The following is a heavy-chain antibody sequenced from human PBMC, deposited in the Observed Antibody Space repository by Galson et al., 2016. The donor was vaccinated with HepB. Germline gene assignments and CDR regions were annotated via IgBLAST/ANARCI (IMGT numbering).Heavy chain of an antibody. J-gene: IGHJ3*02. Sequence: LSCAASGFTLTTYTMSWVRQAPGKGLEWVSSIRGSGTGTHYADSVKGRFTISRDNSKNTLYLQINSLRVEDTAVYYYANHRTTGYIIGWGGAFDIWGQGTMVTVSS. CDR3: ANHRTTGYIIGWGGAFDI. CDR1: GFTLTTYT. CDR2: IRGSGTGT. D-gene: IGHD6-19*01. V-gene: IGHV3-23*01.